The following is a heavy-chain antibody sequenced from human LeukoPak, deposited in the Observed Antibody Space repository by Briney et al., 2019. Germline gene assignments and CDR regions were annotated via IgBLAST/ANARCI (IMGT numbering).Heavy chain of an antibody. V-gene: IGHV4-38-2*02. CDR1: GYSISSDYY. D-gene: IGHD1-20*01. Sequence: PSETLSLTCTVSGYSISSDYYWGWIRQPPGKGLEWIGNIFHNGSTNYNPSLKSRVTISVDTSKNQFSLKLSPVTAADTAVYYCARGPGHNWNEPSYIDYWGQGTLVTVSS. CDR3: ARGPGHNWNEPSYIDY. CDR2: IFHNGST. J-gene: IGHJ4*02.